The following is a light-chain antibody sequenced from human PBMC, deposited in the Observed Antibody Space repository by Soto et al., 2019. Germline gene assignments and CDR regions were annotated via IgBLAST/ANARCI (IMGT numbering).Light chain of an antibody. CDR1: QSVLDSSNNKNY. V-gene: IGKV4-1*01. J-gene: IGKJ1*01. CDR2: WAS. CDR3: QQYFTSPQT. Sequence: DLVMTQSPDSLAVSLGERATINGKSSQSVLDSSNNKNYLAWYQQKPGQPPKLLIYWASTRESGVPDRFSGSGSGTDFTLSISTLQSEDVAVYHYQQYFTSPQTFGQGTKVEIK.